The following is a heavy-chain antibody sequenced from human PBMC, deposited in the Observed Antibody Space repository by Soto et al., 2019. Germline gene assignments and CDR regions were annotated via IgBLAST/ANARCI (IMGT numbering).Heavy chain of an antibody. D-gene: IGHD2-15*01. Sequence: ASVKVSCKASGGTFSSYAISWVRQAPGQGLEWMGGIIPIFGTANYAQKFQGRVTITADKSTSTAYMELSSLRSEDTAVYYCAAAYCSGGSCYSEDYYGMDVWGQGTTVTVSS. CDR2: IIPIFGTA. CDR1: GGTFSSYA. CDR3: AAAYCSGGSCYSEDYYGMDV. J-gene: IGHJ6*02. V-gene: IGHV1-69*06.